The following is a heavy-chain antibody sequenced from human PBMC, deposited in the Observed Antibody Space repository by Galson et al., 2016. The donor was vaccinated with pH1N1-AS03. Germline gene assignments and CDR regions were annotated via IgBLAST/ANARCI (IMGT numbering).Heavy chain of an antibody. V-gene: IGHV3-33*06. CDR3: AKGSGD. CDR1: GFSFSNYP. D-gene: IGHD1-1*01. J-gene: IGHJ4*02. CDR2: SWKDGRNE. Sequence: AASGFSFSNYPMHWVRQAPGKGLEWVAVSWKDGRNEDYADSVKGRFTISRDNSNNMLFLQMNSLRADDMAVYYCAKGSGDWGPGTLVTVSS.